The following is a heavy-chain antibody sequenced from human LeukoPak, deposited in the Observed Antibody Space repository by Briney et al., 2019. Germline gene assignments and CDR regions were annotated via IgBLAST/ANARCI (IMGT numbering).Heavy chain of an antibody. V-gene: IGHV3-30-3*01. D-gene: IGHD3-22*01. J-gene: IGHJ4*02. CDR2: ISYDGSNK. Sequence: GRTLRLSCAASGFTLSSYAMHWVRQAPGKGLEWVAVISYDGSNKYYADSVKGRFTISRDDSMNTLYLQMSHLRAEDTAVYYCARDTDTSGYYPDDYWGQGALVTVSS. CDR1: GFTLSSYA. CDR3: ARDTDTSGYYPDDY.